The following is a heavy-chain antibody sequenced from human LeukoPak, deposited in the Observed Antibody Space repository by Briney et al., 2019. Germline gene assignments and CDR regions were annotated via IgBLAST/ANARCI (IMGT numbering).Heavy chain of an antibody. CDR1: GGSISSYY. CDR3: ARSGYSSLYDY. D-gene: IGHD3-22*01. CDR2: IYYSGST. V-gene: IGHV4-59*01. Sequence: SETLSLTCTVSGGSISSYYWSWVRQPPGKGLEWIGYIYYSGSTNYNPSLKSRVTISVDTSKNQFSLKLSSVTAADTAVYYCARSGYSSLYDYWGQGTLVTVSS. J-gene: IGHJ4*02.